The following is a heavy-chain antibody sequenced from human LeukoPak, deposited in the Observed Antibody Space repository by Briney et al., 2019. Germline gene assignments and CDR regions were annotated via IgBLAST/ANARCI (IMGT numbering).Heavy chain of an antibody. CDR3: ASQVTVTTDFSDY. CDR2: MNPNSGNT. J-gene: IGHJ4*02. Sequence: ASVKVSCNASGYTFTSYDINWVRQATGQGLEWMGWMNPNSGNTGYAQKFQGRVTMTRNTSISTAYMELSSLRSEDTAVYYCASQVTVTTDFSDYWGQGTLVTVSS. CDR1: GYTFTSYD. D-gene: IGHD4-17*01. V-gene: IGHV1-8*01.